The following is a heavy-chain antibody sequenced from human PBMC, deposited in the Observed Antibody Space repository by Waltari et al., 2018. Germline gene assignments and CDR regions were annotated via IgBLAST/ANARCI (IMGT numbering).Heavy chain of an antibody. D-gene: IGHD5-12*01. CDR2: IFAAGGT. Sequence: EVQLVESGGGLIQAGGSLSLSCAASGFTVRYNYMSGVRQAPEKGLEWVSVIFAAGGTYYADSVKGRFTISRDTSKNTLYLQMDSLRVEDTAVYYCARAGLGSPLEWQRLFDSWGQGTLVTVSS. CDR1: GFTVRYNY. CDR3: ARAGLGSPLEWQRLFDS. V-gene: IGHV3-53*01. J-gene: IGHJ4*02.